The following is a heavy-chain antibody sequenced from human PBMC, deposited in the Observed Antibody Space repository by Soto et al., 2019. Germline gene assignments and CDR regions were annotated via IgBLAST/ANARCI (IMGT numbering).Heavy chain of an antibody. CDR2: INHLGSI. Sequence: SETLSLTCVVSGGSLSDYFWSWIRQPPGMALEWIGEINHLGSINYNPSLKSRVTMSVDTSKNQFSLTLNSVTAADTATYYCARGGISHWAYFYYMDVWDRGTTVAVSS. CDR1: GGSLSDYF. CDR3: ARGGISHWAYFYYMDV. D-gene: IGHD2-21*01. V-gene: IGHV4-34*01. J-gene: IGHJ6*03.